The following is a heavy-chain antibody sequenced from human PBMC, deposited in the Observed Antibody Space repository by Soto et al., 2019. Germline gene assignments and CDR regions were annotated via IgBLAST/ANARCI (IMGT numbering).Heavy chain of an antibody. Sequence: GDSLKISCQASGYSFVTYWIGWVRQMPGKGLEWMGIIYPGNSETKYSPPFQGQVTFSVDKSNSTAYLEWSSLKTSDTAVYFCARRAGVMVPFDYWGKGTQVTVSS. CDR2: IYPGNSET. J-gene: IGHJ4*02. D-gene: IGHD3-16*01. V-gene: IGHV5-51*01. CDR3: ARRAGVMVPFDY. CDR1: GYSFVTYW.